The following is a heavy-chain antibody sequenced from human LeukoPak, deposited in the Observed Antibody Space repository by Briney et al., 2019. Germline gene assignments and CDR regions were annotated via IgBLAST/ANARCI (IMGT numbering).Heavy chain of an antibody. CDR1: GFTFSSYD. CDR3: AKTSGSYYYYYGMDV. CDR2: IGTAGDT. Sequence: GGSLRLSCAASGFTFSSYDMHWVRQATGKGLEWVSAIGTAGDTYYPGSVKGRFTISRENAKNSLYLQMNSLRAGDTAVYYCAKTSGSYYYYYGMDVWGQGTTVTVSS. J-gene: IGHJ6*02. V-gene: IGHV3-13*01. D-gene: IGHD3-10*01.